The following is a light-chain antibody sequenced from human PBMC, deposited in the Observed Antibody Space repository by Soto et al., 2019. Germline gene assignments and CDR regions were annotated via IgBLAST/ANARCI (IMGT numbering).Light chain of an antibody. V-gene: IGKV4-1*01. CDR1: QSILYNSNNKNH. J-gene: IGKJ1*01. CDR3: QQYHDTPRT. CDR2: WAS. Sequence: DIVMTQSPDSLAVSLGERATINCKSSQSILYNSNNKNHLAWYQQKAGQPPKLLIYWASTRESGVPDRFSGSGSGTDFTLTISSLQAEDVAVYYCQQYHDTPRTFGQGTKVEIK.